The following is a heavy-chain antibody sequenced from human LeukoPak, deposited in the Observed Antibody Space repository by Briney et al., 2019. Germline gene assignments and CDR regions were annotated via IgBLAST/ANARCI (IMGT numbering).Heavy chain of an antibody. CDR1: GYTFTSYG. J-gene: IGHJ2*01. D-gene: IGHD3-10*01. Sequence: GASVKVSCKASGYTFTSYGISWVRQAPGQGLEWMGWISAYNGNTNYAQKLQGRVTMTTDTSTSTAYMELRSLRSDDTAVYYCARSGRMVRGVITWYFDLWGRGTLVTVSS. CDR3: ARSGRMVRGVITWYFDL. CDR2: ISAYNGNT. V-gene: IGHV1-18*01.